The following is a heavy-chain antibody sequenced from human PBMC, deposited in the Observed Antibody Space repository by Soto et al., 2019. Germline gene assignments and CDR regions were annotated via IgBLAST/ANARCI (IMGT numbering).Heavy chain of an antibody. CDR2: VSYDGPNK. J-gene: IGHJ4*02. Sequence: PGGSLRLSCTASGFTFSNFGMHWVRQAPGKGLEWLAVVSYDGPNKFYADSVKGRFTISRDNSRNTLFLQMNGLRTEDTAVYFCAQGGYVSDWSNPRDDWGQGSQVTVSS. CDR3: AQGGYVSDWSNPRDD. D-gene: IGHD3-9*01. V-gene: IGHV3-30*18. CDR1: GFTFSNFG.